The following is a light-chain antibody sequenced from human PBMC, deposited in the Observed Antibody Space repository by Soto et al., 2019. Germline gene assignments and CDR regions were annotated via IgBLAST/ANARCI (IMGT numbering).Light chain of an antibody. CDR3: QQYNTYST. V-gene: IGKV1-5*03. CDR2: KAS. Sequence: DIQLTQSPSFLSASVGDRVTITCRASQSVSGWLAWYQQKPGKAPKLLIYKASSLETGVPSRFSGSGSGTEFTLTISSLQPDDFATYYCQQYNTYSTFGQGTKVDIK. CDR1: QSVSGW. J-gene: IGKJ1*01.